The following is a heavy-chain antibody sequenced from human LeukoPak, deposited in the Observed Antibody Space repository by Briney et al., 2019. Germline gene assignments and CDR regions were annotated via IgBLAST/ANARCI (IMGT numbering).Heavy chain of an antibody. CDR2: IYYSGST. Sequence: SETLSLTCTVSGGSISSYYWSWIRQPPGKGLEWIGYIYYSGSTNYNPSLKRQVTISVDTSKNQFSLKVSSVTAADTAVYYCAREWGLNGIDSWGQGTLVTVSS. CDR1: GGSISSYY. V-gene: IGHV4-59*01. J-gene: IGHJ4*02. CDR3: AREWGLNGIDS. D-gene: IGHD3-16*01.